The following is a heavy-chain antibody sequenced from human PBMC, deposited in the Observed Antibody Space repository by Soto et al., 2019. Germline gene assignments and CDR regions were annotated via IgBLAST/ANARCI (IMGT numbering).Heavy chain of an antibody. Sequence: SETLSLTCAVSGGSISSGGYSWNWIRQPPGKGLEWIGYIYHSGGTYYNPSLKSRVTISLDTSKNQFSLKLSSVTAADTAVYYCARGSSLAGLYYGMDVWGQGNTVTVSS. CDR2: IYHSGGT. D-gene: IGHD6-6*01. CDR1: GGSISSGGYS. V-gene: IGHV4-30-2*01. CDR3: ARGSSLAGLYYGMDV. J-gene: IGHJ6*02.